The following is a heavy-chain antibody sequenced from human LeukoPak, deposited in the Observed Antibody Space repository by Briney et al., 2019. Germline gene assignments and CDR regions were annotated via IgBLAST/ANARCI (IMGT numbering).Heavy chain of an antibody. V-gene: IGHV3-30*02. CDR1: GFTFSNYA. CDR3: AKPSLYYYDTSGYYRYWYFDL. J-gene: IGHJ2*01. D-gene: IGHD3-22*01. Sequence: GGSLRLSCAASGFTFSNYAIHRVRQAPGKGLEWVAFIRYDGSNKYYVDSVKGRFTISRDNSKNTLYLQMNSLRAEDTAVYYCAKPSLYYYDTSGYYRYWYFDLWGRGTLVTVSS. CDR2: IRYDGSNK.